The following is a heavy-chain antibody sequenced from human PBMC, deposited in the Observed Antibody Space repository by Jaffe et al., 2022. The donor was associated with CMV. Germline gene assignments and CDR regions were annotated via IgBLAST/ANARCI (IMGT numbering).Heavy chain of an antibody. Sequence: EVQLVQSGAEVKKPGESLKISCKGSGYSFTSYWIGWVRQMPGKGLEWMGIIYPGDSDTRYSPSFQGQVTISADKSISTAYLQWSSLKASDTAMYYCARYTMVRGVDEYFQHWGQGTLVTVSS. D-gene: IGHD3-10*01. J-gene: IGHJ1*01. V-gene: IGHV5-51*01. CDR3: ARYTMVRGVDEYFQH. CDR1: GYSFTSYW. CDR2: IYPGDSDT.